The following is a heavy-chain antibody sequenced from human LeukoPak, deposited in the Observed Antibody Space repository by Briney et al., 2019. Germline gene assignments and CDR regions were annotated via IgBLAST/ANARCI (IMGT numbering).Heavy chain of an antibody. CDR1: GGSISGYY. V-gene: IGHV4-4*07. D-gene: IGHD3-10*01. CDR3: ARGGGYFDY. Sequence: SETLSLTCTVSGGSISGYYWSWIRQPAGKGLEWVGRIHTSGNTNYNPSLRSRVTLSVDTSEKQFYLKLTSVTAADTAVYYCARGGGYFDYWGQGTLVTVSS. J-gene: IGHJ4*02. CDR2: IHTSGNT.